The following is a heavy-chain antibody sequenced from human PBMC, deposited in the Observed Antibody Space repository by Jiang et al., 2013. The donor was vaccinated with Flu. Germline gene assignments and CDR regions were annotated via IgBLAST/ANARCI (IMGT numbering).Heavy chain of an antibody. Sequence: QTLSLTCAISGDSVSSNSAAWNWIRQSPSRGLEWLGRTYYRSKWYNNYAVSVKSRITISPDTSKNQFSLQLNSVTPEDTAVYYCARADPYGDYAFDIWTQGTMVTVSS. CDR2: TYYRSKWYN. V-gene: IGHV6-1*01. CDR1: GDSVSSNSAA. J-gene: IGHJ3*02. D-gene: IGHD4-17*01. CDR3: ARADPYGDYAFDI.